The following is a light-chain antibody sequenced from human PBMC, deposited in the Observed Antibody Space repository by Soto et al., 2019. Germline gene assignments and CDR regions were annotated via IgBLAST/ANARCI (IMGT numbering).Light chain of an antibody. CDR2: GAS. V-gene: IGKV3-20*01. J-gene: IGKJ1*01. Sequence: EIVLTQSPGTLSLSPGERATLSCRASQSVSSNYLAWYQQKRGQAPRLLTYGASSRATGIPTWFSGSGSGSDFTVTISRLEPEDFPVYDYQQYDTSPWTFSQGTKV. CDR3: QQYDTSPWT. CDR1: QSVSSNY.